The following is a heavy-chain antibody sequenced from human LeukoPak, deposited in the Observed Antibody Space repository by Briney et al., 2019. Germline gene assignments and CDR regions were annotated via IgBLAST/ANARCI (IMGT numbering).Heavy chain of an antibody. CDR2: ISGGGEST. V-gene: IGHV3-23*01. Sequence: GGSLRLSCEASGFTFSKYAMNWVRQAPGKGLEWVSSISGGGESTYYADSVKGRFTVSRDNSKNTLYLQINSLRGEDTAVYYCAKGKYSSGGVPDYWGQGTLVTVSS. D-gene: IGHD6-19*01. CDR3: AKGKYSSGGVPDY. J-gene: IGHJ4*02. CDR1: GFTFSKYA.